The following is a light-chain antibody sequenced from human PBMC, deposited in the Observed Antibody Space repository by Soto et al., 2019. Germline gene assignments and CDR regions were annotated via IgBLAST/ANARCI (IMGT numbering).Light chain of an antibody. CDR2: DVS. CDR1: QSVSPY. Sequence: EIVLTQSPATLSLSPGERVTLSCRARQSVSPYLAWYQQKPGQAPRLLIYDVSNRATGIPARFSGSGSGTDFTLTISSLEPEDFAVYYCQQRSDWPLTFGGGTKVEI. J-gene: IGKJ4*01. CDR3: QQRSDWPLT. V-gene: IGKV3-11*01.